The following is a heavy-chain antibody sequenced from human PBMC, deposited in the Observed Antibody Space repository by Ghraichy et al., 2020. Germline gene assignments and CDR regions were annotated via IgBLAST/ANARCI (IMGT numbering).Heavy chain of an antibody. D-gene: IGHD6-13*01. J-gene: IGHJ4*02. CDR2: ISSSSSYI. CDR3: ARGNSSSWYFLFDY. Sequence: LSLTCVASGFTFSSYSMNWVRQAPGKGLEWVSSISSSSSYIYYADSVKGRFTISRDNAKNSLYLQMNSLRAEDTAVYYCARGNSSSWYFLFDYWGQGTLVTVSS. V-gene: IGHV3-21*01. CDR1: GFTFSSYS.